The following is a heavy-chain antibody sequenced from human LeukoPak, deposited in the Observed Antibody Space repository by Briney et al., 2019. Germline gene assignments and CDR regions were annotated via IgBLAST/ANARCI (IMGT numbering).Heavy chain of an antibody. CDR3: VRGDWYLEY. J-gene: IGHJ4*02. V-gene: IGHV3-7*04. CDR1: RFNFSDSR. CDR2: INRDGTEK. Sequence: GGSLRLSCATSRFNFSDSRMTWVRQAPGKGLQWVANINRDGTEKHFLDSVEGRFTISRDNAKNSLYLQMNTLRPQDTALYFCVRGDWYLEYWGQGTLVTVSS. D-gene: IGHD2-21*01.